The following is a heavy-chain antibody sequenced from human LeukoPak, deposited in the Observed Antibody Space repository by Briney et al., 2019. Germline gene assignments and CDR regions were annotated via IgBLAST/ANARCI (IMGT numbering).Heavy chain of an antibody. V-gene: IGHV4-39*07. Sequence: PSETLSLTCTVSGGSISSSSYYWSWIRQPPGKGLEWIGEINHSGSTNYNPSLKSRVTISVDTSKNQFSLKLSSVTAADTAVYYCARGWEPYSSSLDYWGQGTLVTVSS. J-gene: IGHJ4*02. D-gene: IGHD6-13*01. CDR2: INHSGST. CDR3: ARGWEPYSSSLDY. CDR1: GGSISSSSYY.